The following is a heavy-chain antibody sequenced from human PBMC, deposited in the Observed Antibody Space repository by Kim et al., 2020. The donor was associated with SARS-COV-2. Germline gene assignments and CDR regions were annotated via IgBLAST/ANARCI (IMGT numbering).Heavy chain of an antibody. CDR1: GFTFSNYE. Sequence: GGSLRLSCAASGFTFSNYEMNWVRQAPGKGLEWVSYISRSGSTTYYADSVKGRLTISRDNAKNSLYLQMNSLRAEDTAVYYCARGLPSYYDILIGYVVKGMDAWGQGTTVTVSS. J-gene: IGHJ6*02. CDR2: ISRSGSTT. V-gene: IGHV3-48*03. D-gene: IGHD3-9*01. CDR3: ARGLPSYYDILIGYVVKGMDA.